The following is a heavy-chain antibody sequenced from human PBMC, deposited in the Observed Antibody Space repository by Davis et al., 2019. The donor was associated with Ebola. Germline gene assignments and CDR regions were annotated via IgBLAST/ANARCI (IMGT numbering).Heavy chain of an antibody. CDR3: TTPGGQDSGYDVFDI. V-gene: IGHV1-2*06. CDR1: GYIFTGYY. CDR2: ISPDNGGT. D-gene: IGHD5-12*01. J-gene: IGHJ3*02. Sequence: ASVKVSCKASGYIFTGYYIHWVRQARGQGLEWMGRISPDNGGTNYAQKFQGRVTVTRDTSTTTVYMDLSSLRSEDTALYYCTTPGGQDSGYDVFDIWGQGTMVTVSS.